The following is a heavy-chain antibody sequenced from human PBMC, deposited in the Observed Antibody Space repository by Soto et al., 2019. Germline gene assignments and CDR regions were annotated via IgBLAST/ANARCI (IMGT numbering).Heavy chain of an antibody. J-gene: IGHJ4*02. CDR3: ARDLVTNYYDSSGPYSAYFDY. D-gene: IGHD3-22*01. Sequence: SETLYITSTVSGGSISSGGYYWSWIRQHPGKGLEWIGYIYYSGSTYYNPSLKSRVTISVDTSKNQFSLKLSSVTAADTAVYYCARDLVTNYYDSSGPYSAYFDYWGQGTLVTVSS. CDR1: GGSISSGGYY. V-gene: IGHV4-31*03. CDR2: IYYSGST.